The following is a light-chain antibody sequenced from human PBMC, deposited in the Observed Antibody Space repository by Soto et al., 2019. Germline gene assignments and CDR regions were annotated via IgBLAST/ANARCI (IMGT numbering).Light chain of an antibody. CDR1: ESVDIN. Sequence: EIVLRQAPATLSVSTGERVTLSCRASESVDINLAWYQQKPGKAPRLLMYGASIRAAGVPDRFSGSGSGTEFTLTISRLEPEDFTVSYCHHYEPVGHG. CDR3: HHYEP. J-gene: IGKJ1*01. V-gene: IGKV3D-15*01. CDR2: GAS.